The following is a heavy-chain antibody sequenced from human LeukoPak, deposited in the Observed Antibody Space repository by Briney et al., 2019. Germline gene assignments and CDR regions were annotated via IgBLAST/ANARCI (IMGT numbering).Heavy chain of an antibody. CDR1: GFTFSSYA. J-gene: IGHJ6*03. Sequence: PGGSLRLSCAASGFTFSSYAMSWVRQAPGKGLEWVSAISGSGGSTYYADSVKGRFTISRDNSKNTLYLQMNSLRAEDTAVYYCAREGYDIVVVPAASSRYYYYYMDVWGKGTTVTVSS. V-gene: IGHV3-23*01. D-gene: IGHD2-2*01. CDR2: ISGSGGST. CDR3: AREGYDIVVVPAASSRYYYYYMDV.